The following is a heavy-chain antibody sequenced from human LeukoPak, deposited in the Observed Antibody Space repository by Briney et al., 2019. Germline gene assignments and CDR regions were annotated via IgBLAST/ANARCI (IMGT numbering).Heavy chain of an antibody. J-gene: IGHJ4*02. Sequence: ASVKVSCKASGYTFTGYYMHWVRQAPGQGLEWMGWINPNSGGTNYAQKFQGRVTMTRDTSISSAYMELSRLRSDDTAVYYCARVEYYYGSGIYWGQGTLVTVSS. CDR1: GYTFTGYY. V-gene: IGHV1-2*02. CDR2: INPNSGGT. D-gene: IGHD3-10*01. CDR3: ARVEYYYGSGIY.